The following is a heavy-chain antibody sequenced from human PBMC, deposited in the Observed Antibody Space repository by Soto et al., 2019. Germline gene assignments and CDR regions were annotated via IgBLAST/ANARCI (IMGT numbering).Heavy chain of an antibody. Sequence: SETLSLTCTVSGGSVNSGLYYWNWIRQPPGKGLQWIGHIYYNGAANYNPSLKSRVTISVDTSKNQFSLKVNSVTAADTAVYYCAREATYYDSSGSVNYFDHWGQGTLVTVSS. J-gene: IGHJ4*02. CDR1: GGSVNSGLYY. V-gene: IGHV4-61*01. CDR2: IYYNGAA. CDR3: AREATYYDSSGSVNYFDH. D-gene: IGHD3-22*01.